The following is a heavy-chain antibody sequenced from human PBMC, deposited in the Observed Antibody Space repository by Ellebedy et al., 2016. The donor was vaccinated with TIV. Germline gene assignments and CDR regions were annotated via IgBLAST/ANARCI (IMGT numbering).Heavy chain of an antibody. CDR2: IYPGDSDT. Sequence: GESLKISCNGSGYSFTSYWIGWVRQMPGKGLEWMGIIYPGDSDTRYSPSFQGQVTISADKSISTAYLQWSSLKASDTAMYYCARGSHGYCSSTSCYSYFDYWGQGTLVTVSS. D-gene: IGHD2-2*03. J-gene: IGHJ4*02. CDR1: GYSFTSYW. V-gene: IGHV5-51*01. CDR3: ARGSHGYCSSTSCYSYFDY.